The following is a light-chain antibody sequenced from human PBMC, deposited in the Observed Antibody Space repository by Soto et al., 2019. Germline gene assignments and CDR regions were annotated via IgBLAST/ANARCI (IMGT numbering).Light chain of an antibody. CDR2: TAA. Sequence: DIQLTQSPSFLSGSVGDRVTITCRASQGISSYLAWYQQKTGKAPNLLIYTAATFQSGVPTRFSGTRSATDFTLTFSSLQPEDFGTSYCQQLNGYPLTFGGGTKVEIK. CDR3: QQLNGYPLT. J-gene: IGKJ4*01. V-gene: IGKV1-9*01. CDR1: QGISSY.